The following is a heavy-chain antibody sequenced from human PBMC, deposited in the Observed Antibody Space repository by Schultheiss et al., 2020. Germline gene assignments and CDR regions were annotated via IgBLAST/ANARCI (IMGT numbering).Heavy chain of an antibody. J-gene: IGHJ4*02. V-gene: IGHV3-9*01. Sequence: GGSLRLSCAASGFTFDDYAMHWVRQAPGKGLEWVSGISWNSGSIGYADSVKGRFTITRDNAKNSLYLQMNSLRAEDTAVYYCAKRHSSGYYYFDYWGQGTLVTVSS. CDR2: ISWNSGSI. CDR3: AKRHSSGYYYFDY. CDR1: GFTFDDYA. D-gene: IGHD3-22*01.